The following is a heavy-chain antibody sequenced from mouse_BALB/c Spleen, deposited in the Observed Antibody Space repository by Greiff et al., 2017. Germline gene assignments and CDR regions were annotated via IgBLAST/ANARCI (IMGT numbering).Heavy chain of an antibody. J-gene: IGHJ3*01. CDR2: IYPGDGDT. CDR1: GYTFTSYW. CDR3: ARGRDYYGSSPFAY. V-gene: IGHV1-87*01. Sequence: QVQLQQSGAELARPGASVKLSCKASGYTFTSYWMQWVKQRPGQGLEWIGAIYPGDGDTRYTQKFKGKATLTADKSSSTAYMQLSSLASEDSAVYYCARGRDYYGSSPFAYWGQGTLVTVSA. D-gene: IGHD1-1*01.